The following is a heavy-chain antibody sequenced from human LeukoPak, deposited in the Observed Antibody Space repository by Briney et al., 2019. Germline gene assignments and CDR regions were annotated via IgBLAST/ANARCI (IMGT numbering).Heavy chain of an antibody. D-gene: IGHD3-10*01. J-gene: IGHJ6*02. CDR3: ARDYNRMVRGYGMDV. V-gene: IGHV1-69*04. CDR1: GGTFSSYA. CDR2: IIPILGIA. Sequence: SVKVSCKASGGTFSSYAISWVRQAPGQGLEWMGRIIPILGIANYAQKFQGRVTITADKSTSTAYMELSSLRSEDTAVYYCARDYNRMVRGYGMDVWGQGTTVTVSS.